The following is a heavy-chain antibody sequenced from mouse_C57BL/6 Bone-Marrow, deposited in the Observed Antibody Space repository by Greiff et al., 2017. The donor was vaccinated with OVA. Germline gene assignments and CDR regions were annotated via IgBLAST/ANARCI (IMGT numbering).Heavy chain of an antibody. Sequence: QVQLQQSGAELVRPGASVTLSCKASGYTFTDYEMHWVKQTPVHGLEWIGAIDPETGGTAYNQKFKGKAILTADKSSSTAYMELRSLTSEDSAVYYCTRKEGVRRYYAMDYWGQGTSVTVSS. D-gene: IGHD2-14*01. CDR1: GYTFTDYE. CDR3: TRKEGVRRYYAMDY. J-gene: IGHJ4*01. V-gene: IGHV1-15*01. CDR2: IDPETGGT.